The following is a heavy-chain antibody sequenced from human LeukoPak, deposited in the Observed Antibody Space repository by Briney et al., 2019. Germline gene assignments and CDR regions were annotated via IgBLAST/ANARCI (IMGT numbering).Heavy chain of an antibody. Sequence: PGGSLRLSCAASGFTFSRAMVWVRQAPGKGLAWVSAISGSGGSTYYADSVKGRFTISRDNSKNTLFLQMNSLRAEDTALYYCAKGVGSTYSGDDYYMDVWGKGTTVTVSS. D-gene: IGHD2-2*01. V-gene: IGHV3-23*01. CDR1: GFTFSRA. CDR3: AKGVGSTYSGDDYYMDV. J-gene: IGHJ6*03. CDR2: ISGSGGST.